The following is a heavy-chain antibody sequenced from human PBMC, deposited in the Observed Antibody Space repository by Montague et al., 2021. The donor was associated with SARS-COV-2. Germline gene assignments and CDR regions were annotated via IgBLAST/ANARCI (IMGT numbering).Heavy chain of an antibody. CDR1: GGSISSYY. D-gene: IGHD3-3*01. J-gene: IGHJ6*02. CDR3: ARGVSYYDFWSGYDYGMDV. CDR2: IHYSGST. V-gene: IGHV4-59*01. Sequence: SETLSLTCTVSGGSISSYYWSWIRRPPGKGLEWIGYIHYSGSTNYNPSLKSRVTISVDTSKNQFSLKLSSVTAADTAVYYCARGVSYYDFWSGYDYGMDVWGQGTTVTVSS.